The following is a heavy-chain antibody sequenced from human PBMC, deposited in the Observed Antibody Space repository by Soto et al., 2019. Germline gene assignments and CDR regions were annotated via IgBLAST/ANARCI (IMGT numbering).Heavy chain of an antibody. V-gene: IGHV4-31*03. CDR2: IYYSGST. CDR3: ARAGGSGSYYTPLYYYYGMDV. Sequence: QVQLQESGPGLVKPSQTLSLTCTVSGGSISSGGYYWSWIRQHPGKRLEWIGYIYYSGSTYYNPSLKSRVTISVDTSKNQFSLKLSSVTAADTAVYYCARAGGSGSYYTPLYYYYGMDVWGQGTTVTVSS. J-gene: IGHJ6*02. CDR1: GGSISSGGYY. D-gene: IGHD3-10*01.